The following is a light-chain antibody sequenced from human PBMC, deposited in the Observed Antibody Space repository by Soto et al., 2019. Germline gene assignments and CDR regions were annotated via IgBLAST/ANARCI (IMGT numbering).Light chain of an antibody. CDR1: SSDIGVCNY. CDR3: SSCTSSNTHVV. J-gene: IGLJ2*01. V-gene: IGLV2-14*01. Sequence: QSVLTQPASVSGSPGQSITISCTGTSSDIGVCNYVSWYQQHPGKAPKLIIDDVTNRPSRVSNRFSGYKSGNTASLTSSGLQTEDEADYYCSSCTSSNTHVVFGGGTTLTVL. CDR2: DVT.